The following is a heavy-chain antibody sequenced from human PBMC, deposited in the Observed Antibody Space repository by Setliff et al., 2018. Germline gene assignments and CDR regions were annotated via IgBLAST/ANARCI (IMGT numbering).Heavy chain of an antibody. Sequence: ASVKVSCKTSGYTFISYGISWMRQAPGQGLEWMGWISGYNGNTDYAQSLQGRVTMTMDTSTSTAYMELMSLKSDDTAVYYCARVPRLEWLLPTFDSWGQGTLVTVS. V-gene: IGHV1-18*04. CDR3: ARVPRLEWLLPTFDS. D-gene: IGHD3-3*01. J-gene: IGHJ4*02. CDR2: ISGYNGNT. CDR1: GYTFISYG.